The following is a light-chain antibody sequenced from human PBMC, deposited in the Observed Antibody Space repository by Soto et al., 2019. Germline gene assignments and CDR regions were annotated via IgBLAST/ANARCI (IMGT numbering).Light chain of an antibody. CDR2: GAP. V-gene: IGKV3-15*01. Sequence: EIVMTQSPATLSVSPGERATLSCRASQSVSSNLAWYQQKPGQAPRLLISGAPPRATGIPAMFSGSASGTEFTLTISILQCEGFAVYYCLWYKNWPRTFGQGTKVEI. CDR1: QSVSSN. CDR3: LWYKNWPRT. J-gene: IGKJ1*01.